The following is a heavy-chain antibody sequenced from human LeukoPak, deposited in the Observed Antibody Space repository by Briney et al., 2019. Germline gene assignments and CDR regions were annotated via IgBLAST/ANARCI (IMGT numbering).Heavy chain of an antibody. CDR1: GFKFSSYA. Sequence: GGSLRLSCAVSGFKFSSYAMSWVRQAPGKGLEWVSVIYSGGSTYYADSVKGRFTISRDNSKNTLYLQMNSLRAEDTAVYYCARDSYSGSYRYFDYWGQGTLVTVSS. CDR2: IYSGGST. CDR3: ARDSYSGSYRYFDY. D-gene: IGHD1-26*01. J-gene: IGHJ4*02. V-gene: IGHV3-66*01.